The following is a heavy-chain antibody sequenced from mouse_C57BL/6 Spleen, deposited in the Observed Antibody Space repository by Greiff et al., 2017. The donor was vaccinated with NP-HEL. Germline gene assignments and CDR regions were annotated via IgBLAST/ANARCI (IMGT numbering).Heavy chain of an antibody. D-gene: IGHD2-4*01. CDR3: ASLYYDYDKSWFAY. V-gene: IGHV1-64*01. J-gene: IGHJ3*01. CDR1: GYTFTSYW. CDR2: IHPNSGST. Sequence: VQLQQSGAELVKPGASVKLSCKASGYTFTSYWMHWVKQRPGQGLEWIGMIHPNSGSTNYNEKFKSKATLTVDKSSSTAYMQLSSLTSEDSAVYYCASLYYDYDKSWFAYWGQGTLVTVSA.